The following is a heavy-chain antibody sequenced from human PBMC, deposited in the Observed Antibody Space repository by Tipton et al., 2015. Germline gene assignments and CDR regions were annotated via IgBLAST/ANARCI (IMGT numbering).Heavy chain of an antibody. CDR2: ISHRGST. Sequence: TLSLTCTVSGASIRGFYWSWIRQPPGKGLEWIGYISHRGSTHYNTSLKSRVTISVDTSKNQFSLKLSSVTATDTAVYYCGRHPPLRLEIDYWGQGTLVTVSS. J-gene: IGHJ4*02. CDR3: GRHPPLRLEIDY. V-gene: IGHV4-59*08. D-gene: IGHD4-17*01. CDR1: GASIRGFY.